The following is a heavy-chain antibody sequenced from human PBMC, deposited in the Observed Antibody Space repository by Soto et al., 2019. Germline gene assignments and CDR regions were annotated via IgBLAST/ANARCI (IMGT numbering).Heavy chain of an antibody. D-gene: IGHD6-6*01. J-gene: IGHJ5*02. CDR1: GYTFTGYY. V-gene: IGHV1-2*04. CDR2: INPNSGGT. CDR3: ARESSTGGSSVNWFDP. Sequence: ASVKVSCKASGYTFTGYYMHWVRQAPGQGLEWMGWINPNSGGTNYAQKFQGWVTMTRDTSISTAYMELSRLRSDDTAVYYCARESSTGGSSVNWFDPWGQGTLVTVS.